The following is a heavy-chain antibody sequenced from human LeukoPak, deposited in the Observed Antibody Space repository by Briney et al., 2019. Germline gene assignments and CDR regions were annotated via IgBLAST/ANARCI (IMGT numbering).Heavy chain of an antibody. CDR1: GFTFTTYW. CDR3: ARPLMYYYGSETYFWFDP. V-gene: IGHV3-7*01. J-gene: IGHJ5*02. Sequence: GGSLRLSCAASGFTFTTYWMGWVRQAPGKGLEWVANIKQDGSEKYYGDSVKGRFTISRENAKNSLSLQMNSLRAEDTAVYYCARPLMYYYGSETYFWFDPWGQGTLVTVSS. D-gene: IGHD3-10*01. CDR2: IKQDGSEK.